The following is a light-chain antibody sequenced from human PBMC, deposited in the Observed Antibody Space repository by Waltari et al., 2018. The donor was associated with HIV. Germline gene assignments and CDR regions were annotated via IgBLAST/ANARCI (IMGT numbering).Light chain of an antibody. V-gene: IGLV1-47*01. CDR3: VGWDGSLSGYV. CDR2: KNY. CDR1: SSHLGNDN. J-gene: IGLJ1*01. Sequence: QSVLTQPPSASGTPGSTVTTSCSGSSSHLGNDNVYLYQQLPGMTPKLPIYKNYQRPSRVPDRFAGSKSGTSASLAISGLRSEDEADYYCVGWDGSLSGYVFGAGTTVTVL.